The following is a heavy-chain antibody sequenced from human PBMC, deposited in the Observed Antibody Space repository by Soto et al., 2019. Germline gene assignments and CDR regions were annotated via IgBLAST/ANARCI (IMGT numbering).Heavy chain of an antibody. CDR3: ARGVSHYYYGLDV. V-gene: IGHV4-39*01. CDR1: SGSIRSSTNY. Sequence: KPSETLSLTCTVSSGSIRSSTNYWGWIRQPPGKGLEWIGGIYYSGSTNYNPSLKSRITISVDTSKSQVSLKLNAVTAADTALYYCARGVSHYYYGLDVWGRGTTVTVSS. D-gene: IGHD2-8*01. CDR2: IYYSGST. J-gene: IGHJ6*02.